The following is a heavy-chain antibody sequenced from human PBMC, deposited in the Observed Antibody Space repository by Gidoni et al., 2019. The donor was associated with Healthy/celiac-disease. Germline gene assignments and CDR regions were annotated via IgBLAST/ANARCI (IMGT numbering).Heavy chain of an antibody. Sequence: QITLKESAPTPVTPTQTLTLTCTFSGFSLSTSGVGVGWIRQPPGKALEWLALIYWDDDKRYSPSLKSRLTITKDTSKNQVVLTMTNMDPVDTATYYCAHLVEMATNGFAFDIWGQGTMVTVSS. CDR3: AHLVEMATNGFAFDI. CDR2: IYWDDDK. J-gene: IGHJ3*02. D-gene: IGHD5-12*01. V-gene: IGHV2-5*02. CDR1: GFSLSTSGVG.